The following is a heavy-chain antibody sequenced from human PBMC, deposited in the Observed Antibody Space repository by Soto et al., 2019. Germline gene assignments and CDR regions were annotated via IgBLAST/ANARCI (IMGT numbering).Heavy chain of an antibody. D-gene: IGHD3-3*01. CDR1: GYTFTSYD. CDR3: ARRYYDFWSYYYGMDV. J-gene: IGHJ6*02. CDR2: MNPNSGNT. Sequence: GASVKVSCKASGYTFTSYDINWVRQATGQGLEWMGWMNPNSGNTGYAQKFQGRVTMTRNTSISTAYMELSSLRSEDTAVYYCARRYYDFWSYYYGMDVWGQGTTVTVSS. V-gene: IGHV1-8*01.